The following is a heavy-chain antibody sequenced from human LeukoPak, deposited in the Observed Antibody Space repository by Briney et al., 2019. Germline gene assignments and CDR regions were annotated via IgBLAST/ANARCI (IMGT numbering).Heavy chain of an antibody. D-gene: IGHD3-10*01. CDR3: ARHADSGFGQLAFDY. V-gene: IGHV4-59*08. J-gene: IGHJ4*02. Sequence: SETLSLTCTVSGGSISSYYWSWLRQPPGKGLEWIGYIYYSGSTNYNPSLKSRVTISVDTSKNQFSLKLSSVTAADTAVYYCARHADSGFGQLAFDYWGQGTLVTVSS. CDR1: GGSISSYY. CDR2: IYYSGST.